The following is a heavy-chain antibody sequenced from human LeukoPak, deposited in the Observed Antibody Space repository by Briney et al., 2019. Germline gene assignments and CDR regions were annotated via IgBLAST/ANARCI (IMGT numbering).Heavy chain of an antibody. V-gene: IGHV4-61*02. J-gene: IGHJ3*02. CDR2: ISSSGST. Sequence: SQTLSLTCTVSGDSISSGDYWSWIRQPAGKGLEWIGRISSSGSTNYNPSLKSRVTISVDTSKNQFSLKLSSVTAADTAVYFCARGPYSYDSSGAFDIWGRGTMVTVSS. CDR3: ARGPYSYDSSGAFDI. D-gene: IGHD3-22*01. CDR1: GDSISSGDY.